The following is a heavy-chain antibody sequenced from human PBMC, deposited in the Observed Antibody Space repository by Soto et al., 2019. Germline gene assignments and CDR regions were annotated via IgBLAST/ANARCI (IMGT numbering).Heavy chain of an antibody. D-gene: IGHD2-8*01. CDR2: ITNSDYT. J-gene: IGHJ4*02. V-gene: IGHV3-21*01. Sequence: GGSLRLSCAASGSTFNIFNMNWVRQAPGKGLEWVSSITNSDYTSYADSVKGRFTISRDNAKKSLYLQMNSLRAEDTAVYYCTLYDALFFDFWGQGALVTVSS. CDR3: TLYDALFFDF. CDR1: GSTFNIFN.